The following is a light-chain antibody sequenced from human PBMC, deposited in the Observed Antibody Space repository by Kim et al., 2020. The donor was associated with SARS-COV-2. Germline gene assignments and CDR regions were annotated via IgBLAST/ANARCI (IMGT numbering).Light chain of an antibody. Sequence: SASTGDRVTITCRASQCISSYLAWYQQKPGKAPKLLIYAASTLQSGVQSRFSGSGSGTDFTLTISCLQSEDFATYYCQQYYSYPRTFGQGTKLEI. J-gene: IGKJ2*01. V-gene: IGKV1-8*01. CDR3: QQYYSYPRT. CDR2: AAS. CDR1: QCISSY.